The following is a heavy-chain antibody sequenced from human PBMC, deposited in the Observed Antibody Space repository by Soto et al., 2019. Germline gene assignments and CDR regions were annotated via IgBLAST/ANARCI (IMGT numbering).Heavy chain of an antibody. CDR3: ARVSRSVAGTHYNWFDP. CDR2: IYYSGST. Sequence: SETLSLTCTVSGGSISSYHWSWIRQPPGKGLEWIGYIYYSGSTNYNPSLKSRVTIPVDTSKNQFSLKLSSVTAADTAVYYCARVSRSVAGTHYNWFDPWGQGTLVTVSS. V-gene: IGHV4-59*01. J-gene: IGHJ5*02. D-gene: IGHD6-19*01. CDR1: GGSISSYH.